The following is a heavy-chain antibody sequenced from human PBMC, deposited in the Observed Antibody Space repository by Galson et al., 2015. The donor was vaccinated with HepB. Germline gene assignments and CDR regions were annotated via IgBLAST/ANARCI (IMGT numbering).Heavy chain of an antibody. Sequence: SLRLSCAASRFTFSTYAMHWVRQAPGKGLEWVAVISYDGSSKYYADSVKGRFTISRDNSKNTLYLQMNSLRAEDTAVYYCARDRGGRLIAVAANYFDYWGQGTLVTVSS. CDR2: ISYDGSSK. D-gene: IGHD6-19*01. J-gene: IGHJ4*02. CDR1: RFTFSTYA. CDR3: ARDRGGRLIAVAANYFDY. V-gene: IGHV3-30-3*01.